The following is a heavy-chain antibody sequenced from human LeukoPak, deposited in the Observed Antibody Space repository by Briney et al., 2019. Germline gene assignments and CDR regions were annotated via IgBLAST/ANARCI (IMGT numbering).Heavy chain of an antibody. D-gene: IGHD2-15*01. Sequence: SCKASGGTFSSYAMHWVRQAPGKGLEWVAVISYDGSNKYYADSVKGRFTISRDNSKNTLYLQMNSLRAEDTAVYYCARGLGSGYVDYWGQGTLVTVSS. V-gene: IGHV3-30*04. CDR1: GGTFSSYA. J-gene: IGHJ4*02. CDR3: ARGLGSGYVDY. CDR2: ISYDGSNK.